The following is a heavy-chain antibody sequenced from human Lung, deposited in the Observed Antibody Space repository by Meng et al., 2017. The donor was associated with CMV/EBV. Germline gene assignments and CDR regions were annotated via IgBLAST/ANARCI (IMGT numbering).Heavy chain of an antibody. D-gene: IGHD1-26*01. V-gene: IGHV3-11*06. J-gene: IGHJ4*02. CDR3: ARAGVGTGSSGVY. CDR1: GFTFSDYY. CDR2: ISSSSYT. Sequence: QLVESGGRLVKLGGSPRPSCAASGFTFSDYYMSWIRQAPGKGLEWVSYISSSSYTNYADSVKGRFTISRDNAKNSLYLQMSSLRAEDTAVYYCARAGVGTGSSGVYWGQGTLVTVSS.